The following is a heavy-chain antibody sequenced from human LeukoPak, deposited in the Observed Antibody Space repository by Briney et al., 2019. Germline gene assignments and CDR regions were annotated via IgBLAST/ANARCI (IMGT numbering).Heavy chain of an antibody. CDR3: ARVHSSSWYRWFDP. Sequence: SQTLSLTRAISGDSVSSNSAAWNWIRQSPSRGLEWLGRTYYRSKWYNDYAVSVKSRITINPDTSKSQFSLQLNSVTPEDTAVYYCARVHSSSWYRWFDPWGQGTLVTVSS. V-gene: IGHV6-1*01. CDR2: TYYRSKWYN. J-gene: IGHJ5*02. CDR1: GDSVSSNSAA. D-gene: IGHD6-13*01.